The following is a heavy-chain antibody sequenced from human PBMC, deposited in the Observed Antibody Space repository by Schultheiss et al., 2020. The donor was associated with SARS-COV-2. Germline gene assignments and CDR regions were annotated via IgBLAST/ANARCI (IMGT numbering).Heavy chain of an antibody. CDR2: IIPIFGTA. J-gene: IGHJ4*02. V-gene: IGHV1-69*13. D-gene: IGHD1-1*01. CDR3: ARSPRQLERRKWYFDY. CDR1: GGTFSSYA. Sequence: SVKVSCKASGGTFSSYAISWVRQAPGQGLEWMGGIIPIFGTANYAQKFQGRVTITADESTSTAYMELSSLRSEDTAVYYCARSPRQLERRKWYFDYWGQGTLVTVSS.